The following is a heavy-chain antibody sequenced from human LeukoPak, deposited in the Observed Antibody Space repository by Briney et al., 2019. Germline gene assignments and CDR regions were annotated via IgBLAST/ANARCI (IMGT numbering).Heavy chain of an antibody. V-gene: IGHV3-23*01. CDR3: ARGAVLRFLEWAPRAYYFDY. D-gene: IGHD3-3*01. Sequence: GGSLRLSCAASGFTFSSYAMSWVRQAPGKGLEWVSAISGSGGSTYYADSVKGRFTISRDNSKNTLYLQTNSLRAEDTAVYYCARGAVLRFLEWAPRAYYFDYWGQGTLVTVSS. CDR1: GFTFSSYA. J-gene: IGHJ4*02. CDR2: ISGSGGST.